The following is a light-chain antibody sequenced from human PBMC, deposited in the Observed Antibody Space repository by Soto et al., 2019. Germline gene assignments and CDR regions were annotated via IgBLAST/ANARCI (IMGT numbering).Light chain of an antibody. Sequence: DFAVTQSPKSLAVTLGGRATINCKSSQSLLYTSNNKHYLAWYQQKPGQPPRLIIYWASTRESGVPDRFKGSGSATDFTLTITNLQAEDAAVYYCQQYYTTPRTFGQGTKVES. J-gene: IGKJ1*01. CDR3: QQYYTTPRT. CDR2: WAS. CDR1: QSLLYTSNNKHY. V-gene: IGKV4-1*01.